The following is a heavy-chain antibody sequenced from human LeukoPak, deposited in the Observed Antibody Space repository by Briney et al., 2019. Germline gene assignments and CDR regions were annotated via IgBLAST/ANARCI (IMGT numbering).Heavy chain of an antibody. CDR1: GGSISSYY. Sequence: SETLSLTCTVSGGSISSYYWSWIRQPPGKGLEWLGYISYSGSTNYNPSLKSRVTISLDTSKNQFSLKLSSVAAADTAVYYCARSTVVGATYYFDYWGQGTLVTVSS. V-gene: IGHV4-59*08. CDR3: ARSTVVGATYYFDY. D-gene: IGHD1-26*01. J-gene: IGHJ4*02. CDR2: ISYSGST.